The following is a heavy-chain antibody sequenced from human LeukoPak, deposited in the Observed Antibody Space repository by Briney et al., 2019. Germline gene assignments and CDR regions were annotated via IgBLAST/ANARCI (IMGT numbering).Heavy chain of an antibody. CDR2: ISGSGGST. J-gene: IGHJ4*02. D-gene: IGHD4-17*01. V-gene: IGHV3-23*01. CDR1: GFTFSDYA. Sequence: GGSLRLSCAASGFTFSDYAMSWVRQAPGKGLEWVSAISGSGGSTYYADSVKGRFTISRDNSKNTLYLQMNSLRAEDTAVYYCAILITSVTTTSDTFDYWGQGTLVTVSS. CDR3: AILITSVTTTSDTFDY.